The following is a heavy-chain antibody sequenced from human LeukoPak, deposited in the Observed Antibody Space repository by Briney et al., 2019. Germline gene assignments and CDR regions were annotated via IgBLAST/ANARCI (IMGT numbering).Heavy chain of an antibody. J-gene: IGHJ4*02. CDR3: ARGGDGGSGWYWDY. D-gene: IGHD6-19*01. CDR1: GGTFSSYA. Sequence: SVKVSCKASGGTFSSYAISWVRQAPGQGLEWMGGIIPIFGTANYAQKFQGRVTITADESTSTAYMKLSSLRSEDTAVYYCARGGDGGSGWYWDYWGQGTLVTVSS. V-gene: IGHV1-69*13. CDR2: IIPIFGTA.